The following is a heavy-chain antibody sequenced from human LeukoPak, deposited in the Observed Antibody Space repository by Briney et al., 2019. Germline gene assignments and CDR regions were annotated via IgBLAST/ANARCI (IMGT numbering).Heavy chain of an antibody. CDR3: ARDSGGWSLDY. V-gene: IGHV4-34*01. CDR2: INHSGGS. J-gene: IGHJ4*02. D-gene: IGHD6-19*01. CDR1: GVSFSGYY. Sequence: SETLSLTCAVYGVSFSGYYWSWIRQPPGKGLEWIGEINHSGGSNYNPSLKSRVTISVDTSKNQFSLKLRSVTAADTAVYYCARDSGGWSLDYWGQGTLATVSS.